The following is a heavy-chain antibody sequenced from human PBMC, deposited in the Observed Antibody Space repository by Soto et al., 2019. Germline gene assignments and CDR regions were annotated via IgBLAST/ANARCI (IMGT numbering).Heavy chain of an antibody. J-gene: IGHJ6*02. CDR3: ARCLSGYAVYYYYSGMDV. Sequence: GASVKVSCKASGYTFTSYGISWVRQAPGQGLEWMGWISAYNGNTNYAQKLQGRVTMTTDTSTSTAYMELRSLRSDDTAVYYCARCLSGYAVYYYYSGMDVWGQGTTVTVSS. D-gene: IGHD3-3*01. CDR2: ISAYNGNT. CDR1: GYTFTSYG. V-gene: IGHV1-18*01.